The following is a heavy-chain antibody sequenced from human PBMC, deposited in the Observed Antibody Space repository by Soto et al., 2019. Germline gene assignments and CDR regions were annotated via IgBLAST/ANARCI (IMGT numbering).Heavy chain of an antibody. CDR2: ISYDGSNK. D-gene: IGHD2-15*01. CDR3: ARDRAEYCSGGSCYSGIFDY. V-gene: IGHV3-30-3*01. CDR1: GFSFGRCA. J-gene: IGHJ4*02. Sequence: TLSRAASGFSFGRCAMHWVRQAPGKGMERVAVISYDGSNKYYADSVKGRFTIPRDNSKNALYLQMNSLRAEDTAVYYCARDRAEYCSGGSCYSGIFDYWGQGTLVTVSS.